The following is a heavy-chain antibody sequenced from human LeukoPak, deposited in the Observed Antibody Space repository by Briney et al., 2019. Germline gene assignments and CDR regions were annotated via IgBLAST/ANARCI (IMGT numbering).Heavy chain of an antibody. V-gene: IGHV1-8*01. D-gene: IGHD2-2*01. CDR1: GYTFTSYD. Sequence: GASVKVSCKASGYTFTSYDINWVRQATGQGLEWMGWMNPNSGNTGYAQKFQGRVTMTRNTSISTAYMELSSLRSEDTAVYYCARVVPAAITNWFDPWGQETLGTVSS. J-gene: IGHJ5*02. CDR3: ARVVPAAITNWFDP. CDR2: MNPNSGNT.